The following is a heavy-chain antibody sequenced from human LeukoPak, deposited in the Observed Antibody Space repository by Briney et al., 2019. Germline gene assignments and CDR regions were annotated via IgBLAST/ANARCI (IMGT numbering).Heavy chain of an antibody. CDR3: ARHSLSASSIYYYYYMDV. V-gene: IGHV4-4*09. CDR2: IYTGGST. J-gene: IGHJ6*03. D-gene: IGHD2-2*01. CDR1: GGSISSYY. Sequence: SETLSLTCTVSGGSISSYYWRWIRQPPGKGLGWIGYIYTGGSTNYNPSRKSRVTISENPSKNHFSLKLSSVPAADTAVYYCARHSLSASSIYYYYYMDVWGKGTTVTVSS.